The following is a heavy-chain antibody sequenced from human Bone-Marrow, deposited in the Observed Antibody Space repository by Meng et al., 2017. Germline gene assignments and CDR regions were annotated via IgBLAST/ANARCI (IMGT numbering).Heavy chain of an antibody. CDR3: ARDLDYGDYTFGY. CDR1: GFTFDDYA. J-gene: IGHJ4*02. Sequence: GGSLRLSCAASGFTFDDYAMHWVRQAPGKGLEWVSGISWNSGSIGYADSVKGRFTISRDNSKNTLYLQMNSLRAEDTAVYYCARDLDYGDYTFGYWGQGTLVTVSS. V-gene: IGHV3-9*01. CDR2: ISWNSGSI. D-gene: IGHD4-17*01.